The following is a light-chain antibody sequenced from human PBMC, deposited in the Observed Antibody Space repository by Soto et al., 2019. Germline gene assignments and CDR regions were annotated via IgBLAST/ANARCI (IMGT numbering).Light chain of an antibody. J-gene: IGKJ3*01. CDR3: QKYGSSPFT. V-gene: IGKV3-20*01. CDR1: QSVTSSY. Sequence: EIVLTQSPGTLSLSPGERATLSCRASQSVTSSYLAWYQQKPGQAPRLLIYGASRRATGIPDRFSGSGSGTDFTLTIRRLESEDCAVYYGQKYGSSPFTFGPGTRVDIK. CDR2: GAS.